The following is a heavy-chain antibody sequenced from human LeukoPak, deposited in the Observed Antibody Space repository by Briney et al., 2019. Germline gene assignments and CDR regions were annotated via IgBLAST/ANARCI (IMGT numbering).Heavy chain of an antibody. D-gene: IGHD1-26*01. V-gene: IGHV3-23*01. CDR1: GFTFSSYA. CDR2: ISGSGGST. Sequence: PGGSLRLSCAASGFTFSSYAMSWVRQAPGKGLEWVSAISGSGGSTYYADSVKGRFTISRDNSKNTLYLQMNSLRAEDTAVYYCAKLPGYSGSYRYAFDIWGQGTMVSLSS. CDR3: AKLPGYSGSYRYAFDI. J-gene: IGHJ3*02.